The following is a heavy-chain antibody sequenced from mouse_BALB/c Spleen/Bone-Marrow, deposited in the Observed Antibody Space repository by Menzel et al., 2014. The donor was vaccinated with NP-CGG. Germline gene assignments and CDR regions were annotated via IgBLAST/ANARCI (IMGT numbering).Heavy chain of an antibody. CDR1: GYTFTYYT. CDR2: INPNSDYT. CDR3: AREVYGSWFAY. D-gene: IGHD2-2*01. Sequence: QVQLQQSGAELARPGASVKMSCKASGYTFTYYTMYWVKQRPGQGLEWIGYINPNSDYTNYNQKFKDKATLTADKSSSTAYMQLSSPTSGDSAVYYCAREVYGSWFAYWGQGTLVTVSA. J-gene: IGHJ3*01. V-gene: IGHV1-4*01.